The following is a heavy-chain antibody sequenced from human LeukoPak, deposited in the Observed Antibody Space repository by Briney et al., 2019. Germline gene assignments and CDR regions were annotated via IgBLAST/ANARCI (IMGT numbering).Heavy chain of an antibody. CDR2: IYCSGST. V-gene: IGHV4-39*01. CDR1: GGSISSSSYY. D-gene: IGHD2-21*02. J-gene: IGHJ4*02. Sequence: PSETLSLTCTVSGGSISSSSYYWGWIRQPPGKGLEWVGSIYCSGSTYYNPSLKSRVTISVNTSKNQFSLKLSSVTAADTAVYYCARHLAYCGGDCYSDFDYWGQGALVTVSP. CDR3: ARHLAYCGGDCYSDFDY.